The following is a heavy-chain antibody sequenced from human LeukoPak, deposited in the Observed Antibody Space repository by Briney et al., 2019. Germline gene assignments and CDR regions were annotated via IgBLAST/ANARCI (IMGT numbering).Heavy chain of an antibody. J-gene: IGHJ3*02. CDR2: INHSGST. CDR1: GGSFSGYY. V-gene: IGHV4-34*01. CDR3: ARCDGHYAFDI. D-gene: IGHD5-24*01. Sequence: SETLSLTCAVYGGSFSGYYWTWIRQPPGKGLEWIGEINHSGSTNYNPSLKSRVTISVDTSKNQFSLKLSSVTAADTAVYYCARCDGHYAFDIWGQGTMVTASS.